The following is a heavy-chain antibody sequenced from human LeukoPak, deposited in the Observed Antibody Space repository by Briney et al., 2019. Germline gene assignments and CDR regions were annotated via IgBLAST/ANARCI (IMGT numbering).Heavy chain of an antibody. D-gene: IGHD3-10*01. CDR3: ACITMVRGVTNWFDP. CDR1: GYTLTELS. V-gene: IGHV1-24*01. J-gene: IGHJ5*02. CDR2: FDPEDGET. Sequence: GASVKVSCKVSGYTLTELSMHWVRQAPGKGLEWMGGFDPEDGETIYAQKFQGRVTMTEDTSTDTAYMELSSLRSEDTAVYYCACITMVRGVTNWFDPWGQGILVTVSS.